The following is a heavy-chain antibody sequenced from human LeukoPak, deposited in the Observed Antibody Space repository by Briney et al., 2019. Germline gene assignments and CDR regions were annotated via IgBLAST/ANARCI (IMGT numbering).Heavy chain of an antibody. D-gene: IGHD4-17*01. Sequence: SVKVSCKASGFTFINFAFGWVRPAPGQGLGWMGGVIPLFGTALYTQKFQGRVTFTADKSTTTAYMELSSLTSDDTAVYYCARDAFTVTNPQHDAFDVWGQGTMITVSS. V-gene: IGHV1-69*06. J-gene: IGHJ3*01. CDR3: ARDAFTVTNPQHDAFDV. CDR1: GFTFINFA. CDR2: VIPLFGTA.